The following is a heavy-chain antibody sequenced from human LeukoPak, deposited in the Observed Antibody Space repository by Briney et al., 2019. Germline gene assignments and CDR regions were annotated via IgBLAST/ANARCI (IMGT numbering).Heavy chain of an antibody. CDR2: ISAYNGHT. D-gene: IGHD3-3*01. CDR3: ARGGDTIFFDP. J-gene: IGHJ5*02. V-gene: IGHV1-18*01. Sequence: ASVKVSCKPSGYRFTSYGISWVRQAPGQGLEWMGRISAYNGHTKYAQIFQGRVTVTTDTSSSTAYMELRSLRSDDTAVYYCARGGDTIFFDPWGQGTLVTVSS. CDR1: GYRFTSYG.